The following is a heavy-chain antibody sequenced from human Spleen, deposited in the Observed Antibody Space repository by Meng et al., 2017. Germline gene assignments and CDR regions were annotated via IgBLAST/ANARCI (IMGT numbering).Heavy chain of an antibody. CDR1: GGPFSGYF. D-gene: IGHD4-11*01. CDR2: INHSGST. V-gene: IGHV4-34*01. CDR3: ARGPTTMAHDFDY. Sequence: QWQLPQWGAVSLEPSEPLSPTCVCSGGPFSGYFWGWIRQPPGKGLEWIGEINHSGSTNYNPSLESRATISVDTSQNNLSLKLSSVTAADSAVYYCARGPTTMAHDFDYWGQGTLVTVSS. J-gene: IGHJ4*02.